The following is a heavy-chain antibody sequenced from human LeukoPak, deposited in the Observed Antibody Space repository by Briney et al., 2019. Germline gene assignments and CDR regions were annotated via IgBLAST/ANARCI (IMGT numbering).Heavy chain of an antibody. Sequence: ASVKVSCKASGYTFTSYGIIWVRQAPGQGLEWMGWISDYNGNTNSAQKLQGRVTMTTDTSTSTAYMELRSLRSDDTAVYYCARGSKYYSDSSAYYNDYWGQGTLVTVSS. CDR3: ARGSKYYSDSSAYYNDY. J-gene: IGHJ4*02. D-gene: IGHD3-22*01. CDR1: GYTFTSYG. CDR2: ISDYNGNT. V-gene: IGHV1-18*01.